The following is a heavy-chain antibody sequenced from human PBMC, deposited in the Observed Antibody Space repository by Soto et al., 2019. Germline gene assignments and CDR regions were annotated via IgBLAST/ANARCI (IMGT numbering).Heavy chain of an antibody. Sequence: GGSLRLSCAASGFVFSDFQLNWVRQAPGRGLEWLASITRTSAFLFYADSIKGRFTISRDNPKNFLFLQMDSLGPEDTAVYYCARDNLAVQGAFDHWGQGALVTVSS. CDR2: ITRTSAFL. D-gene: IGHD3-10*02. CDR1: GFVFSDFQ. CDR3: ARDNLAVQGAFDH. J-gene: IGHJ4*02. V-gene: IGHV3-21*01.